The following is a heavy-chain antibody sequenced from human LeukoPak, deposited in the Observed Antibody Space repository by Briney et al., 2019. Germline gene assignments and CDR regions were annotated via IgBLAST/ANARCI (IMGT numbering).Heavy chain of an antibody. V-gene: IGHV1-69*13. CDR3: ARIIQHAFDI. CDR1: GGTFSSYA. J-gene: IGHJ3*02. CDR2: IIPIFGTA. Sequence: GASVKVSCKASGGTFSSYAISWMRQAPGQGLEWMGGIIPIFGTANYAQKFQGRVTITANESTSTAYMELSSLRSEDTAVYYCARIIQHAFDIWGQGTMVTVSS.